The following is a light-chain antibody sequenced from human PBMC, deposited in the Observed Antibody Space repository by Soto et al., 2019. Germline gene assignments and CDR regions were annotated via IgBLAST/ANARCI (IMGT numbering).Light chain of an antibody. CDR1: QDINNY. V-gene: IGKV1-33*01. J-gene: IGKJ4*01. CDR2: DAS. CDR3: QQFDDFPT. Sequence: DLQMTQSPSSLSASVGDRVTITCQASQDINNYLNWYQQKPGKAPVLLICDASSLETGVPSRFSGSGSGTDFTFTINNLQPEDVATYYCQQFDDFPTFGGGTKVEI.